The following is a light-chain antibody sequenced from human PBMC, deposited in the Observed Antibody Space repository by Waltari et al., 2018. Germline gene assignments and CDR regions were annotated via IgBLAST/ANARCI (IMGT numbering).Light chain of an antibody. CDR1: QSIVAY. J-gene: IGKJ1*01. V-gene: IGKV1-39*01. CDR3: QQSDSTPPRT. Sequence: DIQMTQSPSSLSASVGDRVTITCRASQSIVAYLNWYQQKPGKAPKLLIYAASNLQSGVPSRFRGSGSGTDFTLTISSLQPEDFATYYCQQSDSTPPRTFGQGTKVEI. CDR2: AAS.